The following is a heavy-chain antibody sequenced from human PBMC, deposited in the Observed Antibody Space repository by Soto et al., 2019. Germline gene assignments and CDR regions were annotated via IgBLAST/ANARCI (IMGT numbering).Heavy chain of an antibody. D-gene: IGHD2-2*01. CDR3: ANSRSCISTSCYEYYYYYGMDV. Sequence: QVQLVESGGGVVQPGRSLRLSCAASGFTFSSYGMHWVRQAPGKGLEWVAVISYDGSNKYYADSVKGRFTISRDNSKNTLYLQMNSLSAEDTAVYYCANSRSCISTSCYEYYYYYGMDVWGQGTTVTVSS. J-gene: IGHJ6*02. CDR2: ISYDGSNK. CDR1: GFTFSSYG. V-gene: IGHV3-30*18.